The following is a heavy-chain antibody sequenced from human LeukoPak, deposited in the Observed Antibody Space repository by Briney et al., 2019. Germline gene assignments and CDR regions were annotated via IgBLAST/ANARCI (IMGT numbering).Heavy chain of an antibody. V-gene: IGHV3-23*01. J-gene: IGHJ4*02. Sequence: GGSLRLSCAASGFTFSSYAMSWVRQAPGKGLEWVSAISGSGGSTYYADSVKGRFTISRDNSNNTLYLQMNSLRVEDTAVYYCAKDSASSSWPYYFDYWGQGALVTVSS. CDR2: ISGSGGST. CDR3: AKDSASSSWPYYFDY. D-gene: IGHD6-13*01. CDR1: GFTFSSYA.